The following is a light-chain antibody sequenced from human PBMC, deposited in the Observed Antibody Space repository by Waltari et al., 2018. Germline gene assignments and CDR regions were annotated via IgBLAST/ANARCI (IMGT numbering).Light chain of an antibody. J-gene: IGKJ1*01. V-gene: IGKV3-20*01. CDR2: GAA. CDR3: QQYGRSPWT. Sequence: ETGMTQSPDTLSVSAGERATLSCRASQSVSSNLAWYQHKPGQAPRLLIYGAAIRATGLPARFSGSGSGTDFTLSISRLEPEDFAVYFCQQYGRSPWTFGQGTRVEIK. CDR1: QSVSSN.